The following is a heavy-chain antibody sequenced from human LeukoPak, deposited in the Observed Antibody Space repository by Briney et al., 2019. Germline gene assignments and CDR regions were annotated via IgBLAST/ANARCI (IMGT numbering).Heavy chain of an antibody. CDR1: GLTFDDSG. D-gene: IGHD2-15*01. CDR3: ARGWYLYRDV. V-gene: IGHV3-20*04. Sequence: PGRSLRPSCAASGLTFDDSGMGWVRQAPGKGLEWVSGINWNGGRTGYADSVKGRFTISRDNAKNSLYLQMNSLRGEDTALYYCARGWYLYRDVWGKGTTVTVSS. J-gene: IGHJ6*03. CDR2: INWNGGRT.